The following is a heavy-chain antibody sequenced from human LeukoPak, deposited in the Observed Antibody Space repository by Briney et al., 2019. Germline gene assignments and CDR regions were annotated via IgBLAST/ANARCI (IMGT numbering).Heavy chain of an antibody. CDR3: ARAHYSLYSSRPIDY. CDR2: INPNSGGT. V-gene: IGHV1-2*02. J-gene: IGHJ4*02. D-gene: IGHD6-13*01. CDR1: GYTFTGYY. Sequence: ASVKVSCKASGYTFTGYYMHWVRQAPGQGLEWMGWINPNSGGTNYAQKFQGRVTMTRDTSISTAYMELNRLRSDDTAVYYCARAHYSLYSSRPIDYWGQGTLVTVSS.